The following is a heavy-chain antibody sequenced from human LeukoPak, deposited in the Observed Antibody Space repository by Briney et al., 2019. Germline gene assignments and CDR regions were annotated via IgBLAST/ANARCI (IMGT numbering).Heavy chain of an antibody. CDR3: ARANQASITMVRGVITYYYYYMDV. J-gene: IGHJ6*03. D-gene: IGHD3-10*01. CDR2: ISAYNGNT. Sequence: ASVKVPCKASGYTFTSYGISWVRQAPGQGLEWMGWISAYNGNTNYAQKLQGRVTMTTDTSTSTAYMELRSLRSDDTAVYYCARANQASITMVRGVITYYYYYMDVWGKGTTVTVSS. CDR1: GYTFTSYG. V-gene: IGHV1-18*01.